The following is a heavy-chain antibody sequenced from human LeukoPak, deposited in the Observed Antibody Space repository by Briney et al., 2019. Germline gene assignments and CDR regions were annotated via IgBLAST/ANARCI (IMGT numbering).Heavy chain of an antibody. CDR2: ISWNSGSI. CDR3: AKSRDGYNPFDY. D-gene: IGHD5-24*01. Sequence: GGSLRLSCAASGFTFDDHAMHWVRQAPGKGLEWVSGISWNSGSIGYADSVKGRFTISRDNAKNSLYLQMNSLRAEDTALYYCAKSRDGYNPFDYWGQGTLVTVSS. J-gene: IGHJ4*02. V-gene: IGHV3-9*01. CDR1: GFTFDDHA.